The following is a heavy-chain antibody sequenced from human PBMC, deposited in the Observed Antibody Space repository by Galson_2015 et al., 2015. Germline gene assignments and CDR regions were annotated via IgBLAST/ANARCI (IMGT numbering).Heavy chain of an antibody. CDR3: AREAAPGGWYLDL. V-gene: IGHV5-51*01. CDR1: GYSFTDYW. D-gene: IGHD6-6*01. CDR2: VYPGDSDT. J-gene: IGHJ2*01. Sequence: QSGAEVKKPGESLTISCKASGYSFTDYWIAWVRQVPGKGLECMGVVYPGDSDTRYSPSFQGQVTISADKSISTAYLQWSRLKASDTAMYYCAREAAPGGWYLDLWGRGTLVIVSP.